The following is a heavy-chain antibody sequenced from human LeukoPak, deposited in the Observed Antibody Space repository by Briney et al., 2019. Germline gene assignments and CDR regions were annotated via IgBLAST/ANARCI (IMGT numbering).Heavy chain of an antibody. CDR1: GFTFSIYW. V-gene: IGHV3-7*01. D-gene: IGHD1-26*01. Sequence: PGGSLRLSCAASGFTFSIYWMSWVRQAPGKGLEWVANIKQDGSEKYYVDSVKGRFTISRDNAKNSLYLQMNSLRVEDTAVYYCARDSGATFDYWGQGTLVTVSS. CDR2: IKQDGSEK. J-gene: IGHJ4*02. CDR3: ARDSGATFDY.